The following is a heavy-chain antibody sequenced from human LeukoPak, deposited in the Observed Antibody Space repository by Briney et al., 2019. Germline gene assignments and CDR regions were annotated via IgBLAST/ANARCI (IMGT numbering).Heavy chain of an antibody. V-gene: IGHV3-30*18. D-gene: IGHD2-2*01. CDR3: AKGPQRGTAAAIDN. Sequence: PGKSLRLSCAASGFTFDNYGMHWVRQAPGKGLEWVAVISYDGRNIHYPDSVKGRFTISRDISTHTLWLQMDSLRTEDTAVYYCAKGPQRGTAAAIDNWGQGPLVTVSS. CDR2: ISYDGRNI. CDR1: GFTFDNYG. J-gene: IGHJ4*02.